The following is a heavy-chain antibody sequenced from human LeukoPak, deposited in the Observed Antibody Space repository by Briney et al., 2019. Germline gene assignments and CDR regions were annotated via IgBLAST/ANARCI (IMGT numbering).Heavy chain of an antibody. J-gene: IGHJ4*02. V-gene: IGHV7-4-1*02. D-gene: IGHD1-26*01. CDR2: INTNTGNP. CDR1: GYTFTNYA. CDR3: ARGIVGFDY. Sequence: ASVKVSCKASGYTFTNYAMNWVRQAPGQGLEWMGWINTNTGNPTYAQGFTGRFVFSSDTSVSTAYLQISSLKAEDTAIYYCARGIVGFDYWGQGTLVTVSS.